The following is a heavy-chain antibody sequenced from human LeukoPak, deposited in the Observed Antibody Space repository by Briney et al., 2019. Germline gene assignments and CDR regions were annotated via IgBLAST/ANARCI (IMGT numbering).Heavy chain of an antibody. D-gene: IGHD3-10*01. CDR1: GFTFSSYA. J-gene: IGHJ4*02. V-gene: IGHV3-23*01. Sequence: LAGGSLRLSCAASGFTFSSYAMSWVRQAPGKGLEWVSAISGSGGSTYYADSVKGRFTISRDNSKNTLYLQMNSPRAEDTAVYYCARTERTYYYGSGNFDYWGQGTLVTVSS. CDR2: ISGSGGST. CDR3: ARTERTYYYGSGNFDY.